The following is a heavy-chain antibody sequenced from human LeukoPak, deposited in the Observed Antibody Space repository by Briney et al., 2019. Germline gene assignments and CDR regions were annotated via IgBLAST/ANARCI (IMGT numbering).Heavy chain of an antibody. J-gene: IGHJ4*02. CDR1: GYRFSGYN. CDR2: VSASGDKT. Sequence: GGSQRLYRVTSGYRFSGYNRRWVRQAPGKGQEWISAVSASGDKTYYADSVKGRFTVSRDNSKDTLYLHMNSLRAEDTALYYCARDIHDSSGYYYDYWGQGTLVTVSS. V-gene: IGHV3-23*01. D-gene: IGHD3-22*01. CDR3: ARDIHDSSGYYYDY.